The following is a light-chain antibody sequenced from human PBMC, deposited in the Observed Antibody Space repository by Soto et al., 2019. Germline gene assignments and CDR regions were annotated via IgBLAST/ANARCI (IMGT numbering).Light chain of an antibody. J-gene: IGKJ5*01. CDR2: EVS. CDR3: MQSTQLPPT. Sequence: DILTTQNTLSLSVNPGQPASVSCKSSQSLQNSDGKTYLYWYLQKPGQPPQLLIYEVSNRFSGVPDRFSGSGSGTDFTLEISRVETDDVGIYYCMQSTQLPPTFGQGTRLEI. CDR1: QSLQNSDGKTY. V-gene: IGKV2D-29*01.